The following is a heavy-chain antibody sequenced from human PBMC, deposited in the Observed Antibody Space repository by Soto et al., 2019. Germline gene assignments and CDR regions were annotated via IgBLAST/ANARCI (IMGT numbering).Heavy chain of an antibody. Sequence: PSETLSLTCTVSGASISNYYWNWIRQPPGKGLEWIGHIYYSGNTKYNPSLKSRVTISVDTSKNQFSLRLTSVTAADTAVYYCAKQGGKYGIGSFDPWGQGTLVTVSS. CDR3: AKQGGKYGIGSFDP. CDR1: GASISNYY. V-gene: IGHV4-59*08. D-gene: IGHD1-1*01. J-gene: IGHJ5*02. CDR2: IYYSGNT.